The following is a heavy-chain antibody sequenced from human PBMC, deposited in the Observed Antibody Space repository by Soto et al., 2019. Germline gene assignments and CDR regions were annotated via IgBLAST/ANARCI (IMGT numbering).Heavy chain of an antibody. V-gene: IGHV1-46*03. J-gene: IGHJ3*02. D-gene: IGHD2-21*01. CDR3: TRVTIAGARNGFDI. CDR1: GYSFTSYY. Sequence: QVQLVQSEAEVKKPGASVTVSCKASGYSFTSYYILWVRQAPGQGLEWMGIINPRGGSASYAQKCQGRITMTRDTSTSTVYMELSSLRSEDTAVYYCTRVTIAGARNGFDIWGQGTMVTVSS. CDR2: INPRGGSA.